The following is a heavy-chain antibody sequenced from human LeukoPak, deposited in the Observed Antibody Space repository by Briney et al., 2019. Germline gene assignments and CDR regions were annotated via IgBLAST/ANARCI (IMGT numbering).Heavy chain of an antibody. CDR2: FNPKSGNA. CDR1: GYSYTSYD. J-gene: IGHJ3*02. CDR3: ARGVGSAINKEAFDI. Sequence: GASVKVSCKASGYSYTSYDVNWVRQAPGQGLEWMGWFNPKSGNAGYAQKFQGRVTMTRNISMNTDYMELNSLTSEDTAVYYCARGVGSAINKEAFDIWGQGTVVTVSS. D-gene: IGHD6-25*01. V-gene: IGHV1-8*01.